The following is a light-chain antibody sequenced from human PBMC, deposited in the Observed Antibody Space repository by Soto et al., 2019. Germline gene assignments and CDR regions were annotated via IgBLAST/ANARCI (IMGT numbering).Light chain of an antibody. J-gene: IGKJ5*01. Sequence: EIILTQSPGTLSLSPGERATLSCRASQSVDSNYLAWYQQKPGQAPRLLIYDASNRATGIPARFSGSGSGTDFTLTISSLEPEDFAVYYCQQRSNWPPFGQGTRLEIK. CDR2: DAS. CDR3: QQRSNWPP. V-gene: IGKV3-11*01. CDR1: QSVDSNY.